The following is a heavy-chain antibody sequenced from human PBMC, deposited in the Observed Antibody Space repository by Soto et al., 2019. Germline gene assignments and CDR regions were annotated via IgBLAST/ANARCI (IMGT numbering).Heavy chain of an antibody. CDR2: TYSGGST. D-gene: IGHD2-15*01. V-gene: IGHV3-53*01. CDR3: AREGRYCSGGSCYGDAFDI. J-gene: IGHJ3*02. Sequence: GVSLRLSCAASGFTVSSNYMSWVRQAPGKGLEWVSVTYSGGSTYYADSVKGRFTISRDNSKNTLYLQMNSLRAEDTAVYYCAREGRYCSGGSCYGDAFDIWGQGTMVTV. CDR1: GFTVSSNY.